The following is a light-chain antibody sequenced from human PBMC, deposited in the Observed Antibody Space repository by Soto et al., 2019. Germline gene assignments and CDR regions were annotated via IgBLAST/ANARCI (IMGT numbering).Light chain of an antibody. CDR3: LQQSSYPPLT. V-gene: IGKV1-17*01. CDR1: QGMRND. J-gene: IGKJ4*01. CDR2: AAS. Sequence: DIQVTQSPSSLSASVEDRVTITCRASQGMRNDLGWYQQKPGKAPKRLIYAASSLQSGVPSRFSGSGSRTAFTLTVSSLQPEDFATYYCLQQSSYPPLTFGGGTKVEIK.